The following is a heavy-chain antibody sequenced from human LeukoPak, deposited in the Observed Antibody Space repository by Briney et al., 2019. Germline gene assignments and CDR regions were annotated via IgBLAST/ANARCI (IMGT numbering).Heavy chain of an antibody. D-gene: IGHD6-13*01. CDR1: GFTFSSYG. V-gene: IGHV3-30*18. J-gene: IGHJ4*02. Sequence: QSGGSLRLSCAASGFTFSSYGMHWVRQAPGKGLEWVAVISYDGSNKYYADSVKGRFTISRDNSKNTLYLQMNSLRAEDTAVYYCAKSMGSWYDYWGQGTLVTVSS. CDR3: AKSMGSWYDY. CDR2: ISYDGSNK.